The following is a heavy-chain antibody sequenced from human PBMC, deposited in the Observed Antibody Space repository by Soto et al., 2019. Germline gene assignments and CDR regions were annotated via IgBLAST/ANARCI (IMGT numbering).Heavy chain of an antibody. V-gene: IGHV3-66*01. CDR3: ARARVGENGPTSPFDY. CDR1: GVTVSSNY. Sequence: PGGSLRLSCAASGVTVSSNYMSWVRQAPGKGLEWVSVIYSGGSTYYADSVKGRFTISRDNSKNTLYLQMNSLRAEDTAVYYCARARVGENGPTSPFDYWGQGT. D-gene: IGHD3-16*01. J-gene: IGHJ4*02. CDR2: IYSGGST.